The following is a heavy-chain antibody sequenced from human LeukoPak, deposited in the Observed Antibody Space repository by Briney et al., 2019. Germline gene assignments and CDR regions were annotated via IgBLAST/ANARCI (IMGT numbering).Heavy chain of an antibody. J-gene: IGHJ3*02. D-gene: IGHD2-2*01. CDR1: GFSFSEYY. CDR2: LSSSGRYT. Sequence: GGSLRLSCAASGFSFSEYYMTWIRQAPGKGLEWVSNLSSSGRYTNYADSVRGRFTISRDNAKKSLYLQTNSLRAEDTAVYYCARHSEGPVNDAFDIWGQGTEVTVSS. V-gene: IGHV3-11*03. CDR3: ARHSEGPVNDAFDI.